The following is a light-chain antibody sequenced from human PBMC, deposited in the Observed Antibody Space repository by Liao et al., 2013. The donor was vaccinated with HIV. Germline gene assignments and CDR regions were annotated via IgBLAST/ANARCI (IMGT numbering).Light chain of an antibody. V-gene: IGLV3-1*01. J-gene: IGLJ2*01. Sequence: SYELTQPPSVSVSPGQTASITCSGDKLGDKYACWYQQKPGQSPVLVIYQDSKRPAGIPERFSGSHSGSAATLTISGTQSMDEADYFCQAWDRSADVIFGGGTKLTVL. CDR1: KLGDKY. CDR3: QAWDRSADVI. CDR2: QDS.